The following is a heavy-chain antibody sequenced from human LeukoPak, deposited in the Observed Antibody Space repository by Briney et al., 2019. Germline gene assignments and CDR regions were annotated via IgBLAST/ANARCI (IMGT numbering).Heavy chain of an antibody. V-gene: IGHV3-48*03. D-gene: IGHD3-10*01. CDR2: ISSSGSTI. Sequence: GGSLRLSCAASGFTFSSYAMNWVRQAPGKGLEWVSYISSSGSTIYYADSVKGRFTISRDNAKNSLYLQMNSLRAEDTAVYYCARDGYYYGSGSYFLPYYYYYYMDVWGKGTTVTISS. CDR3: ARDGYYYGSGSYFLPYYYYYYMDV. CDR1: GFTFSSYA. J-gene: IGHJ6*03.